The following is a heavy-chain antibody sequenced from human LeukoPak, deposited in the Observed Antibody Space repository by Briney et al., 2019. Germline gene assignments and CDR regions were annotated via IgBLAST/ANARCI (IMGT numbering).Heavy chain of an antibody. CDR2: ISWNSGST. Sequence: PGGSLRLSCAASGFTFKLYWMHWVRQAPGKGLEWVSGISWNSGSTGYADSVKGRFTISRDNAKNSLYLQMNSLRAEDTALYYCAKDIWEGGLRLMDYFDYWGQGTLVTVSS. V-gene: IGHV3-9*01. J-gene: IGHJ4*02. CDR1: GFTFKLYW. CDR3: AKDIWEGGLRLMDYFDY. D-gene: IGHD1-26*01.